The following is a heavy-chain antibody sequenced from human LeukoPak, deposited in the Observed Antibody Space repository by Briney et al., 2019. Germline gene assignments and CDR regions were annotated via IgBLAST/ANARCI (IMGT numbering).Heavy chain of an antibody. V-gene: IGHV1-2*02. CDR1: GNAFTAYY. J-gene: IGHJ3*01. Sequence: ASVKVSCKASGNAFTAYYMHWVRQAPGQGLEWMGWINLNSGGTNYAQKFQGRVTVTRDTSISTAYMELSSLISDDTAVYYCSRGPRGWYAFDLWGQGTMVTVSS. D-gene: IGHD6-19*01. CDR2: INLNSGGT. CDR3: SRGPRGWYAFDL.